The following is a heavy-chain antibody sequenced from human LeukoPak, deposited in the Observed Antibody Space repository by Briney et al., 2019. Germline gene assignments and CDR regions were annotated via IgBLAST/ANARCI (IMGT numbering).Heavy chain of an antibody. CDR3: ARLRIAAAAPDFDY. V-gene: IGHV4-4*09. CDR1: GGSISSYY. CDR2: IYTSGST. Sequence: SETLSLTCTISGGSISSYYWSWIRQPPGKGLEWIGYIYTSGSTNYNPSLRSRVTISVDTSKNQFSLKLSSVAAADTAVYYCARLRIAAAAPDFDYWGQGTLVTVSS. D-gene: IGHD6-13*01. J-gene: IGHJ4*02.